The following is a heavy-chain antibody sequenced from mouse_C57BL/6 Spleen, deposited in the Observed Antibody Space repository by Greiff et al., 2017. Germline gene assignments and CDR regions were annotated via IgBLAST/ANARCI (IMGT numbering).Heavy chain of an antibody. J-gene: IGHJ2*01. CDR1: GYSITSGYY. Sequence: EVQLQESGPGLVKPSQSLSLTCSVTGYSITSGYYWNWIRQFPGNKLEWMGYISYDGSNNYNPSLKNRISITRDTSKNQFFLKLNSVTTEDTATYYCARDEDGSKDFDYWGQGTTLTVSS. CDR3: ARDEDGSKDFDY. D-gene: IGHD1-1*01. CDR2: ISYDGSN. V-gene: IGHV3-6*01.